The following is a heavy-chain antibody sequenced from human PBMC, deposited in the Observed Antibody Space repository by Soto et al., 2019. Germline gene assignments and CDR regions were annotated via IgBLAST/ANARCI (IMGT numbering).Heavy chain of an antibody. CDR3: ARGIFGAAPAFEY. J-gene: IGHJ4*02. D-gene: IGHD3-3*01. Sequence: EVELVESGGGLVQPGGSLRLSCAASGFSFSSHWMHWVRQAPGKGLVWVSRLKSDGSRTEYGDSVKAGFSIFRENAENTLSLQMNSLRVDDSAVYYCARGIFGAAPAFEYWGQGNLVTVSS. CDR2: LKSDGSRT. V-gene: IGHV3-74*03. CDR1: GFSFSSHW.